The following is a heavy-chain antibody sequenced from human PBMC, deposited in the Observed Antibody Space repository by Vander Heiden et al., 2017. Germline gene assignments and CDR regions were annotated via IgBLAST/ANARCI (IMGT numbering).Heavy chain of an antibody. CDR3: ARGLVLLWFGESPYFDY. J-gene: IGHJ4*02. D-gene: IGHD3-10*01. CDR2: INHSGST. V-gene: IGHV4-34*01. Sequence: SWIRQPPGKGLEWIGEINHSGSTNYNPSLKSRVTISVDTSKNQFPLKLSSVTAADTAVYYCARGLVLLWFGESPYFDYWGQGTLVTVSS.